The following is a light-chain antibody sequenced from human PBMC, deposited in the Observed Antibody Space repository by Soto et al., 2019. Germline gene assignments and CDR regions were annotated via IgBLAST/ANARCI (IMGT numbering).Light chain of an antibody. CDR3: STSHV. CDR2: EVS. CDR1: DISGYNY. J-gene: IGLJ1*01. Sequence: QSALTQPASVSGSPGQWITISCTGSDISGYNYVSWYQQYPGKAPKLMIYEVSNRPSGVSHRFSGSKSGNTASLTISGLQAEDEADYYCSTSHVFTTGTKLTVL. V-gene: IGLV2-14*01.